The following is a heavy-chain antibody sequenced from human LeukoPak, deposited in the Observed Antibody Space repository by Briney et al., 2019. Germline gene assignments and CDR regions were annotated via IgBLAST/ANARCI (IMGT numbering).Heavy chain of an antibody. CDR2: ISAYNGNT. CDR3: ARVFKVVVPAAMEAIWFDP. J-gene: IGHJ5*02. CDR1: GYTFTSYG. D-gene: IGHD2-2*01. V-gene: IGHV1-18*01. Sequence: GASVKVSCKASGYTFTSYGISWVRQAPGQGLEWMGWISAYNGNTNYAQKLQGRVTMTTDTSTSTAYMELRSLRSDDTAVYYCARVFKVVVPAAMEAIWFDPWGQGTLVTVSS.